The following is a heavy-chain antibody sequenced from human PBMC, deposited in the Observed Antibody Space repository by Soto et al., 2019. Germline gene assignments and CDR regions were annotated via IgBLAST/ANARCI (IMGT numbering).Heavy chain of an antibody. V-gene: IGHV3-23*01. CDR1: GFTFSSFA. CDR3: ARDTTVVTFQLGY. CDR2: MTGSGTTT. Sequence: EVQLLESGGGLVQPGGSLRLSCAASGFTFSSFAMSWVRQAPGMGLEWVSVMTGSGTTTYYGDSVKGRFTISRDNSKDTLYLQMNSLRAEDTAVYYCARDTTVVTFQLGYWGQGTLVTVSS. D-gene: IGHD4-17*01. J-gene: IGHJ4*02.